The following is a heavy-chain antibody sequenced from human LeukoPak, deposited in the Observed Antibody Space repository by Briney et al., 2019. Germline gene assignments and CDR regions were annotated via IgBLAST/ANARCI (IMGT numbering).Heavy chain of an antibody. J-gene: IGHJ5*02. D-gene: IGHD6-6*01. V-gene: IGHV3-30*02. CDR1: GFTFSSYG. CDR2: IRYDGSNK. Sequence: PGGSLRLSCAASGFTFSSYGMHWVRQAPGKGLEWVAFIRYDGSNKYYADSVKGRFTISRDNSKNTLYLQMNSLRAEDTAVYYCAKDRYSSSGFDPWGQGTLVTVSS. CDR3: AKDRYSSSGFDP.